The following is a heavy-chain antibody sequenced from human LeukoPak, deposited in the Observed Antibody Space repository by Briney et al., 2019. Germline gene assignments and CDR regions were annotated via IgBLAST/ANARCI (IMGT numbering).Heavy chain of an antibody. CDR2: IYDGGST. D-gene: IGHD5-18*01. Sequence: AGGSLRLSCAASGFTVSSNYMSWVRQAPGKGLEWVSVIYDGGSTYYADSVKGRFTISRDNSKNTLYLQVSNLRAEDTALYYCARVDTDSGILAWGQGTLVTVSS. V-gene: IGHV3-53*01. J-gene: IGHJ5*02. CDR3: ARVDTDSGILA. CDR1: GFTVSSNY.